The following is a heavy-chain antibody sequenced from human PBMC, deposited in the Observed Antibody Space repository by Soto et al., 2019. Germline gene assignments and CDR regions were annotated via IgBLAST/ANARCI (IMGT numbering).Heavy chain of an antibody. D-gene: IGHD5-18*01. V-gene: IGHV1-58*02. CDR1: GFTSTSSA. J-gene: IGHJ6*02. Sequence: GASVKVSCKASGFTSTSSAMQWVRQARGQRLEWIGWIVVGSGNTNYAQKLQGWVTMTRDTSISTAYMELSRLRSDDTAVYYCARAYTGGVDTAMPDYYGMDVWGQGTTVTVSS. CDR2: IVVGSGNT. CDR3: ARAYTGGVDTAMPDYYGMDV.